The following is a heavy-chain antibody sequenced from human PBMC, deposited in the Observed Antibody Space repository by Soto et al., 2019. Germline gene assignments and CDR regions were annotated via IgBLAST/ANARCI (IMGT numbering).Heavy chain of an antibody. CDR2: IIPIFGTA. D-gene: IGHD6-6*01. Sequence: SSVKVSCKASGGTFSSYAISWVRQAPGQGLEWMGGIIPIFGTANYAQKFQGRVTITADKSTSTAYMELSSLRSEDTAVYYCARGGTDYTAARQGYYYYGLDVWGQGNTVTVPS. V-gene: IGHV1-69*06. CDR3: ARGGTDYTAARQGYYYYGLDV. J-gene: IGHJ6*02. CDR1: GGTFSSYA.